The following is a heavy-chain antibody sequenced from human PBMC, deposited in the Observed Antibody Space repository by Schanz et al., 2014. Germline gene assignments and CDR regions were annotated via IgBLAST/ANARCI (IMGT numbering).Heavy chain of an antibody. CDR1: GFSFSGYG. Sequence: QVQLVESGGGVAQPGGSLRLSCAASGFSFSGYGMHWVRQAPGKGLEWVAVISFDGRNKYHAQSVKGRFTISRDNSKNTLYLQMNSLRPEDTAVYYCARGGATRFDYWGQGTPVTVTS. J-gene: IGHJ4*02. D-gene: IGHD1-26*01. V-gene: IGHV3-30*03. CDR2: ISFDGRNK. CDR3: ARGGATRFDY.